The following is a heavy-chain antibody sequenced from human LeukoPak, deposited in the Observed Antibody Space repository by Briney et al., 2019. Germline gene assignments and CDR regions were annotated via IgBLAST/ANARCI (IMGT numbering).Heavy chain of an antibody. J-gene: IGHJ5*02. CDR1: GYSFTSYW. Sequence: KPGESLKISCKGSGYSFTSYWIGWVRQMPGKGLEWMGIIYPGDSDTRYSPSFQGQVTISADKSISTAYLQWSSLKASDTAMYYCARHGLAAAGTGGGAENWFDPWGQGTLVTVSS. V-gene: IGHV5-51*01. CDR2: IYPGDSDT. D-gene: IGHD6-13*01. CDR3: ARHGLAAAGTGGGAENWFDP.